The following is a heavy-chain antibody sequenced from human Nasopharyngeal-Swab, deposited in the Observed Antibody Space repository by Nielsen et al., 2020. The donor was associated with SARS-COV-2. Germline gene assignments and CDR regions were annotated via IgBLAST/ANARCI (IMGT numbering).Heavy chain of an antibody. J-gene: IGHJ4*02. CDR2: ISSSGSTI. V-gene: IGHV3-11*04. Sequence: WIRQPPGKGLEWVSYISSSGSTIYYADSVKGRFTISRDNAKNSLYLQMNSLRAEDTAVYYCARVKEVLRYFDWLGPIDYWGQGTLVTVSS. D-gene: IGHD3-9*01. CDR3: ARVKEVLRYFDWLGPIDY.